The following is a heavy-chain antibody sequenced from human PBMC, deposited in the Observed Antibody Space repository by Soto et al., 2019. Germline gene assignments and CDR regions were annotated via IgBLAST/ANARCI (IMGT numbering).Heavy chain of an antibody. V-gene: IGHV3-15*01. D-gene: IGHD2-2*01. Sequence: GSLRLSCTASGFPFINAWMSWVRQAPGKGLEWVGRIKTKTDGGTTDYAAPVKGRFTISRDDSKNTLYLQMNSLKSDDTAVYYCTTDSGYQPRGGWFDPWGQGTLVTVSS. J-gene: IGHJ5*02. CDR3: TTDSGYQPRGGWFDP. CDR2: IKTKTDGGTT. CDR1: GFPFINAW.